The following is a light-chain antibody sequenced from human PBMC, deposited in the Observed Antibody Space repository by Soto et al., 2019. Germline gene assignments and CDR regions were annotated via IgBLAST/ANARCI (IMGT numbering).Light chain of an antibody. CDR1: SSDFGSHNH. CDR2: EAS. Sequence: QSALTQPASVSGSPGQSITISCTGSSSDFGSHNHVSWYQQHPGKAPKLMIYEASQRPSGVSNRFSASKSGNTASLTISGLQTEDEADYYCCSYVDRGVGVFGGGTKLTVL. CDR3: CSYVDRGVGV. V-gene: IGLV2-23*01. J-gene: IGLJ3*02.